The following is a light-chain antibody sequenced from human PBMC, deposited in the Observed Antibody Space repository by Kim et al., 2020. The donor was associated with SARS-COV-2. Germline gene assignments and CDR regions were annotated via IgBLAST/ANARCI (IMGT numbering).Light chain of an antibody. V-gene: IGLV2-11*01. Sequence: GQSVTISCTGTSSDVAGYNSVSWYQQHTGKAPKLMIYDVSKRPSGVPDRFSGSKSGNTASLTISGLQAEDEADYYCCSYAGSYTLVFGGGTQLTVL. CDR2: DVS. J-gene: IGLJ2*01. CDR1: SSDVAGYNS. CDR3: CSYAGSYTLV.